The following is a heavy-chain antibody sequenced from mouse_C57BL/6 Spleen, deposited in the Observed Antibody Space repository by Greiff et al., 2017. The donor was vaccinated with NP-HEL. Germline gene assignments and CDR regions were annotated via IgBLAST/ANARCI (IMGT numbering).Heavy chain of an antibody. CDR1: FYTSTSYF. CDR3: SRSDYGSSYGYFDV. Sequence: VQLQQPGAELVMPVSPVKPPCKGSFYTSTSYFIHWLNHMPGQGLEWIGEIDPSASYTNYNQKFKGKSTLTVDKSSSTAYMQLSSLTSEDSAVCYCSRSDYGSSYGYFDVWGTGTTVTVSS. CDR2: IDPSASYT. J-gene: IGHJ1*03. D-gene: IGHD1-1*01. V-gene: IGHV1-69*01.